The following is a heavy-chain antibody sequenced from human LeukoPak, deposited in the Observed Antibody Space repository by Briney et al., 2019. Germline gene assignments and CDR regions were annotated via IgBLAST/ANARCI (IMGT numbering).Heavy chain of an antibody. D-gene: IGHD2-8*02. Sequence: PGGSLRLSCAASGFTFRSYSMNWVRQAPGKGLEWVSSISSTSAYIHYADSVKGRFTISRDNVDDVVYLEMNSLGAEDTATYYCARVAVSGPTGWFDSWGQGTLVIVSS. V-gene: IGHV3-21*01. CDR2: ISSTSAYI. CDR3: ARVAVSGPTGWFDS. J-gene: IGHJ5*01. CDR1: GFTFRSYS.